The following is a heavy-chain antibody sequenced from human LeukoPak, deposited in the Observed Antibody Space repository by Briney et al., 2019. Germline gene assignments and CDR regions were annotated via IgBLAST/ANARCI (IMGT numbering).Heavy chain of an antibody. CDR1: GFIFISYA. J-gene: IGHJ4*02. D-gene: IGHD3-22*01. V-gene: IGHV3-23*01. Sequence: GGSLRLPCAASGFIFISYAMSWVRQAPGKGLEWVSVTSGSGGSTSYADSVKGRFTISRDNSKNTLYLQMSSLRAEDTALYYCAKEYYYAGSVLRANDYWRQGTLVTVSS. CDR2: TSGSGGST. CDR3: AKEYYYAGSVLRANDY.